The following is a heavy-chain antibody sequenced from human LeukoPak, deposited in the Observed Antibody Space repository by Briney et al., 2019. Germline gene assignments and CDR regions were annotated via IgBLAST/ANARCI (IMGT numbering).Heavy chain of an antibody. CDR2: IYYSGST. Sequence: SETLSLTCTVSGGSISSYYWSWIRQPPGKGLEWIGYIYYSGSTNYNPSLKSRVTISVDTSKNEFSLILTSVTAADTAEYYCARHLYYSASAFWYIDLWGRGTLVIVSP. D-gene: IGHD3-10*01. CDR1: GGSISSYY. CDR3: ARHLYYSASAFWYIDL. J-gene: IGHJ2*01. V-gene: IGHV4-59*08.